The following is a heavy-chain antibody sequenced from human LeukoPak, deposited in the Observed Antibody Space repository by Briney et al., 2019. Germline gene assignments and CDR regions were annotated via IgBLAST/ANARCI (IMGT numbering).Heavy chain of an antibody. Sequence: PSETLSLTCTVSGGSISSSSYYWGWIRQPPGKGLEWIGSIYYSGSTYYNPSLKSRVTISVDTSKNQFSLKLSSVTAADTAVYYSAKQITIFGVVPRFDPCGQGTLVTVSS. CDR3: AKQITIFGVVPRFDP. J-gene: IGHJ5*02. D-gene: IGHD3-3*01. V-gene: IGHV4-39*01. CDR1: GGSISSSSYY. CDR2: IYYSGST.